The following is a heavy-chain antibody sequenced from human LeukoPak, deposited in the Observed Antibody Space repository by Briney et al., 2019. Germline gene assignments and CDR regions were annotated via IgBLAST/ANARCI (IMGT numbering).Heavy chain of an antibody. Sequence: GESLKISCKGSGYSFTSYWIAWVRQMPGKGLEWMGIIYPGDSDTRYSSSFQGQVAISADKSISTAYLQWSSLKASDTAMYYCARPNTAMAMDAFDIWGQGTMVTVSS. CDR1: GYSFTSYW. J-gene: IGHJ3*02. CDR2: IYPGDSDT. D-gene: IGHD5-18*01. V-gene: IGHV5-51*01. CDR3: ARPNTAMAMDAFDI.